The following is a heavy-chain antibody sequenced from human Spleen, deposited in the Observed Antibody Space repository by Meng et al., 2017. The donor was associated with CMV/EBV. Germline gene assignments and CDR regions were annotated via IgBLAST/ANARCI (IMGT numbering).Heavy chain of an antibody. CDR3: AKGLGVEFDP. J-gene: IGHJ5*02. V-gene: IGHV3-33*06. CDR1: RFTFSSYS. D-gene: IGHD3-3*01. Sequence: LSCAASRFTFSSYSMHWVRQAPGKGLEWVALIWHDGSNKYYADSVKGRFTISRDDSKNTLYLQMNSLRAEDTAIYFCAKGLGVEFDPWGQGTLVTVSS. CDR2: IWHDGSNK.